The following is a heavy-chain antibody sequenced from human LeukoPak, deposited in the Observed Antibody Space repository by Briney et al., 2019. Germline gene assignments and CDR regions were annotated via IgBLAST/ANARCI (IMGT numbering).Heavy chain of an antibody. CDR1: GFTVSSNS. Sequence: PGGSLRLSCTVSGFTVSSNSMSWVRQAPGKGLEWVSFIYSGTTHYSDSVKGRFTISRDNSKNSLYLQMNSLRAEDTAVYYCARGKYSYGHNWFDPWGQGTLVTVSS. D-gene: IGHD5-18*01. J-gene: IGHJ5*02. CDR3: ARGKYSYGHNWFDP. V-gene: IGHV3-53*01. CDR2: IYSGTT.